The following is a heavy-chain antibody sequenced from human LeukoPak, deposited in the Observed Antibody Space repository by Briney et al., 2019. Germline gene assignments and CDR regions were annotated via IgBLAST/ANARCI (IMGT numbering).Heavy chain of an antibody. J-gene: IGHJ3*02. D-gene: IGHD2-2*01. Sequence: GGSLRLSCAASGFSFSDHHMNWIRQAPGKGPEWVAYISPEGYTMHFADSVRGRFTISRDNSKNTLYLQMNSLRPEDTAVYYCARDLAYCSSTTCYGSGAFDIWGQGTMVTVSS. CDR3: ARDLAYCSSTTCYGSGAFDI. V-gene: IGHV3-11*04. CDR1: GFSFSDHH. CDR2: ISPEGYTM.